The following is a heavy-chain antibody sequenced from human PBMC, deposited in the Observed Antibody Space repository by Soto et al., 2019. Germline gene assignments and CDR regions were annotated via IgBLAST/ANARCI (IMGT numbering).Heavy chain of an antibody. Sequence: VASVKVSCKASGGTFSSYAISWVRQAPGQGLEWMGGIIPIFGTANYAQKFQGRVTITADESTSTAYMELSSLRSEDTAVYYCASPGPQYGYNYGPFDYWGQGTLVTVSS. CDR2: IIPIFGTA. D-gene: IGHD5-12*01. J-gene: IGHJ4*02. V-gene: IGHV1-69*13. CDR1: GGTFSSYA. CDR3: ASPGPQYGYNYGPFDY.